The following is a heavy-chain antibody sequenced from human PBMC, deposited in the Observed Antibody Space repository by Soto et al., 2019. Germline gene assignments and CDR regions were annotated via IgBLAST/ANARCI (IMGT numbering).Heavy chain of an antibody. CDR3: ARESHCSGGSRYYSGGYYSYGMDV. D-gene: IGHD2-15*01. J-gene: IGHJ6*02. CDR1: AFTFSSYG. CDR2: ISYDGSNK. V-gene: IGHV3-33*05. Sequence: QVQLVESGGGVVQPGRSLRLSCAASAFTFSSYGMNWVRQAPGKGLEWVAVISYDGSNKYYADSVKGRVTISRDNSKNTLFLQMNILRAEDTAVYYCARESHCSGGSRYYSGGYYSYGMDVWGQGTTVNVSS.